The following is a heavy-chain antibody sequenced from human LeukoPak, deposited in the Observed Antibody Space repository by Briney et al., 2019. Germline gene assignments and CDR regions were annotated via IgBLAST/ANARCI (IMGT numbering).Heavy chain of an antibody. CDR1: AVTFSSYW. Sequence: GGSLGLSCAASAVTFSSYWMHWVRQAPGKGLVWVSRINSDGSSTNYADSVKGRFTISRDNAKNTLYLQVNSLRAEDTAVYYCAREYGSGSYYMGYWGQGTLVTVSS. CDR3: AREYGSGSYYMGY. V-gene: IGHV3-74*01. J-gene: IGHJ4*02. CDR2: INSDGSST. D-gene: IGHD3-10*01.